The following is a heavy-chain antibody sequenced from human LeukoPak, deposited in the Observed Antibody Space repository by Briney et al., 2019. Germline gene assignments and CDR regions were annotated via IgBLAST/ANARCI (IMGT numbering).Heavy chain of an antibody. D-gene: IGHD2-21*01. CDR1: GFPFSTFA. CDR3: AKDRGPDRLYSIDY. CDR2: IVGNGGGT. Sequence: GGSLRLSCAASGFPFSTFAMNWFRHTPGKGLEWVSVIVGNGGGTNYAESVRGRFPISRDNSKNTLNLQMSRLRLEDTAMYYWAKDRGPDRLYSIDYWGQGVLVTVSP. J-gene: IGHJ4*02. V-gene: IGHV3-23*01.